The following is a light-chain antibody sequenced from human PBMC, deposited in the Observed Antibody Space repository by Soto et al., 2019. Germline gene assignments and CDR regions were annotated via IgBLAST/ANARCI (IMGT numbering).Light chain of an antibody. CDR1: SSNIGTNT. CDR2: SDN. J-gene: IGLJ2*01. V-gene: IGLV1-44*01. CDR3: AAWDVSLVV. Sequence: QSALTQPPSASGTPGQRVTISCSGSSSNIGTNTVIWYQQLPGAAPKLLIYSDNQRPSGVPDRFSGSKSGTSASLAISGLQSEDEADYYCAAWDVSLVVFGGGTKPTVL.